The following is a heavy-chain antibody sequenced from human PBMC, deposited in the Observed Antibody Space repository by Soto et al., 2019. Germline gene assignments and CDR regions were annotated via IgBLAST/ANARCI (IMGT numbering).Heavy chain of an antibody. Sequence: EVQLVESGGGLVQPWGSLRLSCAGSGFTFSSYSMNWVRQAPGKGLEWVSYISSGSNTIYYADSVKGRFTISRDNAKKSLSLHMHSLSDQDTAVYSCASVGYSSPFHYWGQGTMLTVSS. CDR3: ASVGYSSPFHY. CDR1: GFTFSSYS. J-gene: IGHJ4*02. V-gene: IGHV3-48*02. CDR2: ISSGSNTI. D-gene: IGHD5-18*01.